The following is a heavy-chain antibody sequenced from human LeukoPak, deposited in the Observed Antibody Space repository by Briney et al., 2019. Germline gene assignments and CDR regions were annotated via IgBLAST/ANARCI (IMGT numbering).Heavy chain of an antibody. Sequence: PGGSRSLSCTASGFTFSTYAMTWVRPAAGKWLEWVSDISAYSGFTYYAGSVKGRFTISRDNSRNTLYLQVNSLSAEDTAVYYCAKGCIVVVPAAMCDWGQGTLVTVSS. CDR3: AKGCIVVVPAAMCD. J-gene: IGHJ4*02. D-gene: IGHD2-2*01. V-gene: IGHV3-23*01. CDR2: ISAYSGFT. CDR1: GFTFSTYA.